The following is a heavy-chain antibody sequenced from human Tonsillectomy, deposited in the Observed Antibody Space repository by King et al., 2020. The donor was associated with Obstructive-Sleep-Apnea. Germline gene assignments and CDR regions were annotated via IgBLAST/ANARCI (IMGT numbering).Heavy chain of an antibody. D-gene: IGHD2-8*01. J-gene: IGHJ4*02. CDR2: LYDSGST. CDR1: GGAISSYY. CDR3: ARQYGVWREIDY. V-gene: IGHV4-59*08. Sequence: QLQESGPGLVKPSETRSLICSVSGGAISSYYWGLIRQPPWKGLEWIWYLYDSGSTNYNPPLKTRVTISVDTAKNQFALKLTSVTGADPALYYCARQYGVWREIDYWGQGTLVTVSS.